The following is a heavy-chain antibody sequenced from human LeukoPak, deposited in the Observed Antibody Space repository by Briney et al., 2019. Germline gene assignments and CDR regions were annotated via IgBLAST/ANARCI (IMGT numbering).Heavy chain of an antibody. Sequence: SETLSLTCAVYGGSFSGYYGSWVRQPPGKGLEWIGEINHSGSTNYNPSLKSRVTISVDTSKNQFSLKLSSVTAADTAVYYCARGGTFGYDFWSGYLTFDYWGQGTLVTVSS. CDR2: INHSGST. D-gene: IGHD3-3*01. J-gene: IGHJ4*02. CDR3: ARGGTFGYDFWSGYLTFDY. V-gene: IGHV4-34*01. CDR1: GGSFSGYY.